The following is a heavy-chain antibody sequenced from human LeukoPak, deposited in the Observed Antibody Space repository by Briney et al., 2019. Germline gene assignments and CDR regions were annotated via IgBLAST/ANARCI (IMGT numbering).Heavy chain of an antibody. CDR3: ATGMDCSSTSCYMPIDY. CDR2: ISGSGGST. CDR1: GFTFSSYA. Sequence: GGSLRLSCAASGFTFSSYAMSWVRQAPGKGLEWVSAISGSGGSTYYADSVKGRFTISRDNSKNTLYLQMNSLRAEDTAVYYCATGMDCSSTSCYMPIDYWGQGTLVTVSS. D-gene: IGHD2-2*02. V-gene: IGHV3-23*01. J-gene: IGHJ4*02.